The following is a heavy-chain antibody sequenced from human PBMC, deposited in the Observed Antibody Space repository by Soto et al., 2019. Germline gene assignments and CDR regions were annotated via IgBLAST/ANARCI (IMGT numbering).Heavy chain of an antibody. CDR3: AKIVGVNSGSYLPKDH. D-gene: IGHD1-26*01. J-gene: IGHJ4*02. Sequence: PGGSLRLSCAASGFTFSSYGMHWVRQAPGKGLEWVAVISYDGSNKYYADSVKGRFTISRDNSKNTLYLQMNSLRAEDTAVYYCAKIVGVNSGSYLPKDHWGQGTLVTVSS. CDR1: GFTFSSYG. CDR2: ISYDGSNK. V-gene: IGHV3-30*18.